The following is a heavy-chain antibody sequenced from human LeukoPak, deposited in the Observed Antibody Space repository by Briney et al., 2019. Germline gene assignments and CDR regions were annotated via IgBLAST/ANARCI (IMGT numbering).Heavy chain of an antibody. CDR3: ARGGSSSWSYEYYFDY. CDR1: GFTVSSNY. Sequence: GGSLRLSCAASGFTVSSNYMSWVRQAPGKGLEWVSVIYSGGSTYYADSVKGRFTISRDNSKNTLYLQMNSLRAEDTAVYYCARGGSSSWSYEYYFDYWGQGTLVTVSS. D-gene: IGHD6-13*01. V-gene: IGHV3-53*01. J-gene: IGHJ4*02. CDR2: IYSGGST.